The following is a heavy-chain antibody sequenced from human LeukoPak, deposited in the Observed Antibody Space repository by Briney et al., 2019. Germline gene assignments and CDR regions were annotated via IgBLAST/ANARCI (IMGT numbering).Heavy chain of an antibody. Sequence: GGSLRLSCAASGFTFSSYSMNWVRQAPGKGLEWVSSISSSSSYIYYADSVKGRFTISRDNAKNSLYLQMNSLRAEDTAVYYCARDPQSSEYYYDRDYWGQGTLVTVSS. CDR2: ISSSSSYI. V-gene: IGHV3-21*01. J-gene: IGHJ4*02. CDR1: GFTFSSYS. D-gene: IGHD3-22*01. CDR3: ARDPQSSEYYYDRDY.